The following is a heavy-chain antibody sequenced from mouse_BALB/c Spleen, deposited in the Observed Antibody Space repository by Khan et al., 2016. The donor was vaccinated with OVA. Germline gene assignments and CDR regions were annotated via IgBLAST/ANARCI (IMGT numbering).Heavy chain of an antibody. J-gene: IGHJ2*01. V-gene: IGHV9-1*02. CDR3: ARRRGNCAFEY. CDR1: GYTFTNYG. CDR2: INTDTGEP. Sequence: QFQLVQSGPELKKPGETVKISCKASGYTFTNYGMNWVKQAPGKGLQWMGWINTDTGEPTYADDFKGRFAFSLETSASTAYLQINNLKNEDMATYIGARRRGNCAFEYWGKGTTLTVSS. D-gene: IGHD2-1*01.